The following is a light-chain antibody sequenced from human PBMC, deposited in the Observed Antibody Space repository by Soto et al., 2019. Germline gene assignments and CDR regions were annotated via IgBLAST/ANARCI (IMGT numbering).Light chain of an antibody. CDR2: EGT. CDR3: CSYAIISTYVV. Sequence: QSVLTQPASVSGSPGQSITISCTGTSSDVGTYNLVSWYQQHPGKAPKFIIYEGTKRPSGVSNRFSASKSGNTASLTISGLQAEDEADYYCCSYAIISTYVVFGGGTKSPS. CDR1: SSDVGTYNL. V-gene: IGLV2-23*01. J-gene: IGLJ2*01.